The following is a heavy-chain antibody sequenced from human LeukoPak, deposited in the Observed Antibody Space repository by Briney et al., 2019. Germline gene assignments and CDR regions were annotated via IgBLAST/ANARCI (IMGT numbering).Heavy chain of an antibody. CDR1: GDSISTGDYR. CDR2: IYYIGTA. Sequence: SETLSLTCSVSGDSISTGDYRWSWIRQSPGKGLEWIGYIYYIGTAYYNPSLRSRVALSADTSKNQFSLKLSSVTAADTAVYYCARGRDTTLGWGNDAFDIWGQGTMVTVSS. CDR3: ARGRDTTLGWGNDAFDI. D-gene: IGHD3-16*01. V-gene: IGHV4-30-4*01. J-gene: IGHJ3*02.